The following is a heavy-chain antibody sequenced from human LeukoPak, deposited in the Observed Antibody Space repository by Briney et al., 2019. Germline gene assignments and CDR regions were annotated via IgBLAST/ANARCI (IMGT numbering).Heavy chain of an antibody. J-gene: IGHJ4*02. CDR1: GYTFTSYG. Sequence: VASLKVSCKASGYTFTSYGISWVRQAPGQGLEWMGWISAYNGNTNYAQTLQGRVTMTTDTSTSTAYMELRSLRSDDTAVYYCARVYSSSSQTFWDGYWGQGILVTVSS. V-gene: IGHV1-18*01. CDR2: ISAYNGNT. D-gene: IGHD6-6*01. CDR3: ARVYSSSSQTFWDGY.